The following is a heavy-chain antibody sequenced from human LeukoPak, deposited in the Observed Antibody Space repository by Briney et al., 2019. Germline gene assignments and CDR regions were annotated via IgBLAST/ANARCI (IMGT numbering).Heavy chain of an antibody. Sequence: GASVKVSCKASGYTFTSYGISRVRQAPGQGLEWMGWISAYNGNTNYAQKLQGRVTMTTDTSTSTAYMELRSLRSDDTAVYYCARAQNWGSYRQAKTYFDYWGQGTLVTVSS. D-gene: IGHD3-16*02. J-gene: IGHJ4*02. CDR3: ARAQNWGSYRQAKTYFDY. CDR1: GYTFTSYG. CDR2: ISAYNGNT. V-gene: IGHV1-18*01.